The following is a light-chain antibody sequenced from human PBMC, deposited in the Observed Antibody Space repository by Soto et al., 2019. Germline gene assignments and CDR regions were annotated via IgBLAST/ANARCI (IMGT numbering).Light chain of an antibody. CDR2: DVS. CDR3: SSYTTSRTL. V-gene: IGLV2-14*03. CDR1: SSDVGGYDY. Sequence: QSALTQPASVSGSPGQSITISCTGTSSDVGGYDYVSWYQQHPGKAPKLMIYDVSNRPSGVSDRFSGSKSGNTASLTISGLRAEDEADYYCSSYTTSRTLFGGGTKLTVL. J-gene: IGLJ2*01.